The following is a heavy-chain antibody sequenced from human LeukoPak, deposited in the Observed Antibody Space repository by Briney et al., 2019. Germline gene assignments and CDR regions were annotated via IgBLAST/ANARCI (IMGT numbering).Heavy chain of an antibody. V-gene: IGHV3-21*01. J-gene: IGHJ4*02. CDR3: ARYDFWSGYRPLDY. D-gene: IGHD3-3*01. CDR1: GFTFSSYS. CDR2: ISSSSSYI. Sequence: GGSLRLSCAASGFTFSSYSMNWVRQAPGKGLEWVSSISSSSSYIYYADSVKGRFTISRDDAKSSLYLQMNSLRAEDTAVYYCARYDFWSGYRPLDYWGQGTLVTVSS.